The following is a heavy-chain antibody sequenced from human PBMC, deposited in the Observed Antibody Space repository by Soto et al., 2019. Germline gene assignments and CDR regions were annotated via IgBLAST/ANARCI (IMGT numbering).Heavy chain of an antibody. V-gene: IGHV1-46*01. Sequence: QEQLVQSGAEVKEPGASVKVSCKASGYTFINYYIHWVRQAPGQGLEWMAIINPMGGRPNYAQEGQGSVTLTSDTSTSTVYIYLSSLGFGVTAVFYCARDLASGDLWGQGTLVTVFS. CDR1: GYTFINYY. D-gene: IGHD3-3*02. CDR2: INPMGGRP. CDR3: ARDLASGDL. J-gene: IGHJ4*02.